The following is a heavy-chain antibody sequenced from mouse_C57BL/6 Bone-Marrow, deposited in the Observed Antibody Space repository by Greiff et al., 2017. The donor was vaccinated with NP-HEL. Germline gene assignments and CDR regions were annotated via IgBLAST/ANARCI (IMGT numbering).Heavy chain of an antibody. CDR3: ERQSNWNYFDY. D-gene: IGHD2-5*01. Sequence: EVKLVESGGDLVKPGGSLKLSCAASGFTFSSYGMSWVRQTPDKRLEWVATISRGGSYTYYPARVKGRFTISRENAKNTLYLQMSSLKSEDTAMYYCERQSNWNYFDYWGQGTTLTVSS. J-gene: IGHJ2*01. CDR2: ISRGGSYT. V-gene: IGHV5-6*01. CDR1: GFTFSSYG.